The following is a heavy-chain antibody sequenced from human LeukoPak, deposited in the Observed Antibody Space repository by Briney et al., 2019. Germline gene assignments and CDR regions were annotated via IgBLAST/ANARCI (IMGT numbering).Heavy chain of an antibody. J-gene: IGHJ3*02. CDR3: ARPGALAKIAFDI. D-gene: IGHD3-10*01. Sequence: PGGSLRLSCVASGFSISSYEMNWVRQAPGKGLEWISFIASDGSIEYADSVKGRFTLSRDNAKNLLYLHMNSLRAEDTAVYYCARPGALAKIAFDIWGQGTMVTVSS. CDR1: GFSISSYE. CDR2: IASDGSI. V-gene: IGHV3-48*03.